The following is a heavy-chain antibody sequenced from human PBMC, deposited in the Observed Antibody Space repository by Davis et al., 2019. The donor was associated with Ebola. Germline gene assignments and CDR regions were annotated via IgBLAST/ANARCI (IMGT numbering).Heavy chain of an antibody. CDR2: IIPIRDIT. CDR1: GYTFSSYG. D-gene: IGHD4-23*01. Sequence: AASVKVSCKASGYTFSSYGITWVRQAPGQGLEWMGRIIPIRDITNFAQKFQGRVTITVDKSTSTAYMDLSSLRSEDTAVYYCAREEIYGGNSGYFQHWGQGTLVTVSS. CDR3: AREEIYGGNSGYFQH. V-gene: IGHV1-69*04. J-gene: IGHJ1*01.